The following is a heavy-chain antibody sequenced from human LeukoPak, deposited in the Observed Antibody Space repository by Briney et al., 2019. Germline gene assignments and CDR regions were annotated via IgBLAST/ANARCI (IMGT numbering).Heavy chain of an antibody. CDR1: RGSINNQY. CDR3: ARQLSYDSSGWYGYYFDY. J-gene: IGHJ4*02. V-gene: IGHV4-4*07. Sequence: SDTLSLTCTVSRGSINNQYWSWIRQPAGKGLEWIGRMYTNGESDYNPSLKSRVTMSVDTSKSQFSLKLKSVTAADTAVYYCARQLSYDSSGWYGYYFDYWGQGTLVTVSS. CDR2: MYTNGES. D-gene: IGHD6-19*01.